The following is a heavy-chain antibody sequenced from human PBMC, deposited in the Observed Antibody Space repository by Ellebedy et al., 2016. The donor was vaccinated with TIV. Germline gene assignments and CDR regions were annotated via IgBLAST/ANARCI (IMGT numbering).Heavy chain of an antibody. CDR2: INPTNGAT. D-gene: IGHD4-23*01. V-gene: IGHV1-2*02. CDR1: GYIFTAYY. J-gene: IGHJ4*02. CDR3: VRSRGDYGGNPY. Sequence: AVSVKVSCKGSGYIFTAYYIQWVRRAPGQGLEWVAWINPTNGATNYAQKFQGRVTVTKDTSTRTAYLEITSLRSDDTAVYYCVRSRGDYGGNPYWGQGTLVFVSS.